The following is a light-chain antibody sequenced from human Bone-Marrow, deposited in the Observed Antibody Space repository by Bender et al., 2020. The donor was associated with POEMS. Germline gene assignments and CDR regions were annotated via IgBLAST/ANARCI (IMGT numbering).Light chain of an antibody. CDR3: SSWDDSLNGWV. J-gene: IGLJ3*02. V-gene: IGLV1-44*01. CDR2: SNN. Sequence: QPVLTQPPSASGTPGQSVTISCSGTSSNFGNNAANWYQHVPGTAPNLLIYSNNQRPSGVPDRFAASTSGTSASLAISGLHSDDEADYYCSSWDDSLNGWVFGGGTKLTVL. CDR1: SSNFGNNA.